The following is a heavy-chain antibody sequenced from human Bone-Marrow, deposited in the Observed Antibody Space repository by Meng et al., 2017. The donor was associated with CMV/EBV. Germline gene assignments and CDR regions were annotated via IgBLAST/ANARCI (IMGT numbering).Heavy chain of an antibody. CDR2: ISYDGSNK. CDR1: ASTFSSYA. V-gene: IGHV3-30-3*01. CDR3: ARGDIKPIHRGNYFDY. Sequence: GGSLRLSCAAFASTFSSYAMHWVRQAPGKGLEWVALISYDGSNKYYADSVKGRFTISRDNSKNTLYLQMNSLRAEDTAVYHCARGDIKPIHRGNYFDYWGQGTMVTVSS. J-gene: IGHJ4*02. D-gene: IGHD3-3*01.